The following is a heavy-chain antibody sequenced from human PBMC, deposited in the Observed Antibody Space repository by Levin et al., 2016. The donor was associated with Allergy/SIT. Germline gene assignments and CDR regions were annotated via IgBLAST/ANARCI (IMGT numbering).Heavy chain of an antibody. Sequence: VRQAPGKGLEWVAVISYDGSNKYYADSVKGRFTISRDNSKSTLYLQMNSLRAEDTAVYYCAKTSSGWFGDAFDIWGQGTMVTVSS. D-gene: IGHD6-19*01. V-gene: IGHV3-30*18. CDR2: ISYDGSNK. J-gene: IGHJ3*02. CDR3: AKTSSGWFGDAFDI.